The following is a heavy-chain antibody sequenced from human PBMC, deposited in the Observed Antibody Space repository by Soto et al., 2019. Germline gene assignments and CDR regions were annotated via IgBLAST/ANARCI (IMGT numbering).Heavy chain of an antibody. V-gene: IGHV3-30-3*01. J-gene: IGHJ6*02. D-gene: IGHD3-10*01. CDR2: ISYDGSNK. Sequence: GGSLRLSCAASGFTFSSYAMHWVRQAPGKGLEWVAVISYDGSNKYYADSVKGRFTISRDNSKNTLYLQMNSLRAEDTAVYYCARGDPLLLWFGEAAGDGLVPYGMDVWGQGTTVTVSS. CDR1: GFTFSSYA. CDR3: ARGDPLLLWFGEAAGDGLVPYGMDV.